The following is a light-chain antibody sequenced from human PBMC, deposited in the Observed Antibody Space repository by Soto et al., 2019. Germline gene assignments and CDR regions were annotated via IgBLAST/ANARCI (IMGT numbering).Light chain of an antibody. CDR2: GAF. CDR3: QKYGSSPRT. J-gene: IGKJ1*01. Sequence: EIVLTQSPGTLSLSPGERATFSCSASQSVSSNYLAWYQQKPGQAPRLLIYGAFKRATGIPDRFSGSGSGTDFTLTISRMEPEDFAVYCCQKYGSSPRTFGQGTKVDIK. CDR1: QSVSSNY. V-gene: IGKV3-20*01.